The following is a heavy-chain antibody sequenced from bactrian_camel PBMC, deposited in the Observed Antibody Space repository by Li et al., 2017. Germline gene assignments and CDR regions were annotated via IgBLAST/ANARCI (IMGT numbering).Heavy chain of an antibody. D-gene: IGHD4*01. CDR1: GAPFDDGY. CDR2: IVFGGST. V-gene: IGHV3S53*01. CDR3: AEAPYRDGFSTKC. J-gene: IGHJ4*01. Sequence: HVQLVESGGGSVETGGSLKLSCTTSGAPFDDGYMGWYRQAPGIECKLISTIVFGGSTFYSDSVKGRFTISHDKSKNTAYLQMNDLKPEDTAMYYCAEAPYRDGFSTKCRGQGTQVTVS.